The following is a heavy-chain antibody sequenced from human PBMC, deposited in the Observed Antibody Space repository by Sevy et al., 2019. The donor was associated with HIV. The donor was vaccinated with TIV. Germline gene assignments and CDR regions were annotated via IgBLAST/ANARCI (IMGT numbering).Heavy chain of an antibody. CDR1: GYTFTGYY. CDR3: ARALLPKNRELCSYYYGMDV. D-gene: IGHD3-16*01. J-gene: IGHJ6*02. V-gene: IGHV1-2*06. CDR2: INPKRGGT. Sequence: ASVKVSCKASGYTFTGYYMHWVRQAPGQGLEWMGRINPKRGGTNYAQKFQGRVTMTRDTSISTAYMELSRLRSDDTAVYYCARALLPKNRELCSYYYGMDVWGQGTTVTVSS.